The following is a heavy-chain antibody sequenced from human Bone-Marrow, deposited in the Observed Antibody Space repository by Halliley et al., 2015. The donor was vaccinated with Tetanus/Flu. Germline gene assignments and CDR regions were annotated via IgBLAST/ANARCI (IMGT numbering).Heavy chain of an antibody. J-gene: IGHJ4*01. CDR2: ISYSGST. CDR3: ARVTLLFYDSSGPIDY. V-gene: IGHV4-30-4*01. D-gene: IGHD3-22*01. Sequence: ISYSGSTYYNPSLGSRLTIPEDPSKNQFSLRLTSVTAADTAVYYCARVTLLFYDSSGPIDYWGHGTLVTVSS.